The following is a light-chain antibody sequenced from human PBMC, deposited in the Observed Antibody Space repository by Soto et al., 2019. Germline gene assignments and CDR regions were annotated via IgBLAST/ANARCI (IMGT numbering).Light chain of an antibody. CDR2: KNN. V-gene: IGLV1-44*01. J-gene: IGLJ2*01. CDR3: AAWDDSLNGVL. CDR1: SSNIGSNT. Sequence: QSVLTQPPSASGTPGQRVTISCSGSSSNIGSNTVNWYQQLPETAAKFLIYKNNQRPSGVPDRFSGSKSGTSASLAISGLQSEDEADYYCAAWDDSLNGVLFGGGTKLTVL.